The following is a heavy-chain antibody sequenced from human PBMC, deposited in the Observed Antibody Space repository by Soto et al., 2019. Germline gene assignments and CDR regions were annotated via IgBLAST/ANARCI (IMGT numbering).Heavy chain of an antibody. V-gene: IGHV3-33*01. CDR1: GFTFSSYG. D-gene: IGHD1-26*01. Sequence: GGSLRLSCAASGFTFSSYGMHWVRQAPGKGLEWVAVIWYDGSNKYYADSVKGRFTISRDNSKNTLYLQMNSLRAEDTAVYYCARVTYIVGATTDFDYWGQGNLVPVSS. CDR3: ARVTYIVGATTDFDY. J-gene: IGHJ4*02. CDR2: IWYDGSNK.